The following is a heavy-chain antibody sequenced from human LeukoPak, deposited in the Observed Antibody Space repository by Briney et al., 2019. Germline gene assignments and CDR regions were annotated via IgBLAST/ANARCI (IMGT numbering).Heavy chain of an antibody. D-gene: IGHD6-6*01. Sequence: ASVKVSCKASGGTFSSYAISWVRQAPGQGLEWMGRIIPILGIANYAQKFQGRVTIAADKSTSTAYMELSSLRSEDTAVYYCARASPLDIWGQGTMVTVSS. V-gene: IGHV1-69*04. J-gene: IGHJ3*02. CDR1: GGTFSSYA. CDR3: ARASPLDI. CDR2: IIPILGIA.